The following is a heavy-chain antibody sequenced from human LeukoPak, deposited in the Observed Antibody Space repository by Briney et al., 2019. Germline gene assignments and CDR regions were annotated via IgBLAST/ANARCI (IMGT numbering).Heavy chain of an antibody. CDR3: ARGRAGYSSSWGI. D-gene: IGHD6-13*01. V-gene: IGHV3-48*03. CDR1: RFSFSSYE. Sequence: GGSLRLSCVASRFSFSSYEMNWVHQAPGKGLEWLSYISSSGSTIFYADSVKGRFTISRDNAKNSLYLQMNRLRAEDTAVYYCARGRAGYSSSWGIWGQGTMVTVSS. J-gene: IGHJ3*02. CDR2: ISSSGSTI.